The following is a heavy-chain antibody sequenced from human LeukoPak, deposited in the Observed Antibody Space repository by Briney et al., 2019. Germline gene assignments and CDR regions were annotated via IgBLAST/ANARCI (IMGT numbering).Heavy chain of an antibody. CDR3: ALRHHYGSGSSFDY. D-gene: IGHD3-10*01. CDR1: GFTFSSYA. J-gene: IGHJ4*02. CDR2: ISGSGGST. V-gene: IGHV3-23*01. Sequence: GGSLRLSCAASGFTFSSYAMSWVRQAPGKGLEWVSAISGSGGSTYYADSVKGRFTISRDNSKNTLYLQMNSLRAEDTAVYYCALRHHYGSGSSFDYWGQGTLVTVSS.